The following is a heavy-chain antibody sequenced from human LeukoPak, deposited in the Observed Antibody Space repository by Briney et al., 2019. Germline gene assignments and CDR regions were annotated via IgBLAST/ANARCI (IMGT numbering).Heavy chain of an antibody. CDR3: ARPSGSNYYSYMDV. Sequence: ASVKVSCKASGYTFTGYYMHWVRQAPGQGLEWMGWINPNSGGTNYAQKFQGRVTMTRDTSISTAYMELSRLRSDDTAVYYCARPSGSNYYSYMDVWGKGTTVTVPS. V-gene: IGHV1-2*02. CDR2: INPNSGGT. CDR1: GYTFTGYY. J-gene: IGHJ6*03. D-gene: IGHD3-10*01.